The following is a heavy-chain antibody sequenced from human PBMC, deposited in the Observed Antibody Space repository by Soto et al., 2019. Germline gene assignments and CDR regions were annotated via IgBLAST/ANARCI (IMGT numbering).Heavy chain of an antibody. CDR1: GLTLTRYA. V-gene: IGHV1-3*01. Sequence: QVHLVQSGAEVEKPGASVKVSCKASGLTLTRYALHWVRQAPGQRLDYMGWINAANGDTGHPQKLQGRVTMARDIPASTVYMELNSLTSEDTAVYYWARKNVGPPLPFDLWGQGKVVVVSS. CDR3: ARKNVGPPLPFDL. D-gene: IGHD1-26*01. CDR2: INAANGDT. J-gene: IGHJ3*01.